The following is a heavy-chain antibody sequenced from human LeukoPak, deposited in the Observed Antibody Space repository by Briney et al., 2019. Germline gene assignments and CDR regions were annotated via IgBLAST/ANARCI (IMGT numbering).Heavy chain of an antibody. J-gene: IGHJ4*02. CDR1: GFTFSTYS. D-gene: IGHD3-16*01. CDR3: ASVRRGGLGAGGDSLDY. V-gene: IGHV3-21*01. Sequence: GRSLRPSCAASGFTFSTYSMNWVRQAPGKGLEWVSFISSSSSYIYYADSVKGRFTISRDNAKNSLYLHMNSLRAEDTAVYYCASVRRGGLGAGGDSLDYWGQGTLVTVSS. CDR2: ISSSSSYI.